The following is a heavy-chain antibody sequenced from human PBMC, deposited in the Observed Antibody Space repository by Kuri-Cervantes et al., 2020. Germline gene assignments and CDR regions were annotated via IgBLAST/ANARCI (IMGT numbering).Heavy chain of an antibody. V-gene: IGHV3-11*04. CDR1: GFTFSDYY. J-gene: IGHJ3*02. D-gene: IGHD3-10*01. CDR3: ARASGITIRRRAFDI. CDR2: MSSSGSTK. Sequence: GESLKISCAASGFTFSDYYMSWIRQAPGKGLEYISYMSSSGSTKYYADSVKGRFTISRDNAKNLLYLQMNSLRAEDTAVYYCARASGITIRRRAFDIWGQGTMVTVSS.